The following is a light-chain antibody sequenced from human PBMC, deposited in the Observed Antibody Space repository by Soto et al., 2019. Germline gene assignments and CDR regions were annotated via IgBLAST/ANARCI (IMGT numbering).Light chain of an antibody. Sequence: EIVLTQSPGTLSLSPGERATLSCRASQSVSSVYLAWFQQRPGQAPRLLIYGAPSRAPGIPDRFSGSGSGTDFTLTISRLESEDFAVYYCQQYGTSPFTFGQGTKLEIK. V-gene: IGKV3-20*01. J-gene: IGKJ2*01. CDR2: GAP. CDR1: QSVSSVY. CDR3: QQYGTSPFT.